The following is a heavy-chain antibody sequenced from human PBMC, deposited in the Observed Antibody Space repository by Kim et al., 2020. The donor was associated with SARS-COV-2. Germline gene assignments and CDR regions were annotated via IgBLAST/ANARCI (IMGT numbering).Heavy chain of an antibody. Sequence: GGSLRLSCVASGYSFSDFAMHWVRQAPGKGLEWVALISYDESNKFYADSVKGRFTISRDNSKNTLYLQMNDLRAGDTAVYYCATVLGQIPVRTQRYGMDVCSQATTVTV. CDR3: ATVLGQIPVRTQRYGMDV. CDR2: ISYDESNK. J-gene: IGHJ6*02. CDR1: GYSFSDFA. D-gene: IGHD2-2*01. V-gene: IGHV3-33*05.